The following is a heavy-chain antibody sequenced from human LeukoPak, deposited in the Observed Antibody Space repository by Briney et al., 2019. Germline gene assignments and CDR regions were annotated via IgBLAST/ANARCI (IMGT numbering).Heavy chain of an antibody. CDR2: ISGNSSTI. CDR1: GFTFSSYC. V-gene: IGHV3-48*01. Sequence: PGGSLRLSCAASGFTFSSYCMTWVRQAPGKGLEWVSYISGNSSTIYYADSVKGRFTISRDNSKNTLYLQMNSLRAEDTAVYYCARDNPDDFWSGYYKPGHHYYFDYWGQGTLVTVSS. J-gene: IGHJ4*02. CDR3: ARDNPDDFWSGYYKPGHHYYFDY. D-gene: IGHD3-3*01.